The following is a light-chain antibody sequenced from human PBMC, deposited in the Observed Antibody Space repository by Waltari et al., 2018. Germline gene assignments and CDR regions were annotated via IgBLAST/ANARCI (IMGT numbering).Light chain of an antibody. CDR1: SSYAGSYNL. CDR2: EVS. CDR3: CSYAGSSTNAV. J-gene: IGLJ7*01. Sequence: QPAPTQPASVSGSPGQSITISCTATSSYAGSYNLVPRYPQHPRKAPKLMIYEVSKRPSGVSNRFSGSKSGNTASLTISGLQAEDEADYYCCSYAGSSTNAVFGGGTQLTVL. V-gene: IGLV2-23*02.